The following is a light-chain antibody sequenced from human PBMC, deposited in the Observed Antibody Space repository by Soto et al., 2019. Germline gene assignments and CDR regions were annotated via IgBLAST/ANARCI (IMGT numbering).Light chain of an antibody. V-gene: IGLV1-40*01. CDR3: QSSDSSLSGSVV. CDR2: DDS. J-gene: IGLJ2*01. CDR1: CYNIGAGYD. Sequence: QSVLTQPPSVSGASGQRVTISCAGSCYNIGAGYDVNWYQQLPGTAPKLLIYDDSNRPSGVPDRFSGSKSATSASLAITGLQAEDEVNYFCQSSDSSLSGSVVFGGGTKLTVL.